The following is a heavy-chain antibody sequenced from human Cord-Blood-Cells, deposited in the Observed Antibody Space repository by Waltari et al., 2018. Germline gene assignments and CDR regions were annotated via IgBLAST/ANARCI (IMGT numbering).Heavy chain of an antibody. D-gene: IGHD6-13*01. CDR3: ARPYSSSWYFDY. V-gene: IGHV1-3*01. J-gene: IGHJ4*02. CDR1: GYTFTTYA. Sequence: QVQLVQSGAAVKKPGASVNVSCKASGYTFTTYAMHWVRQAPGQRLEWMGWINAGNGNTKYSQKCQGRVTITRDTSASTAYMELSRLRSEDTAVYYCARPYSSSWYFDYWGQGTLVTVSS. CDR2: INAGNGNT.